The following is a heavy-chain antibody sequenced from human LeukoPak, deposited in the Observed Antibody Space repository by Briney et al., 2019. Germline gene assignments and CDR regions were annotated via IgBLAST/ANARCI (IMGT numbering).Heavy chain of an antibody. CDR2: INSDGSST. J-gene: IGHJ4*02. CDR1: GFTFSNYW. V-gene: IGHV3-74*01. Sequence: GGSLRLSCAASGFTFSNYWMHWVRQAPGKGLVWVSLINSDGSSTRYADSVKGRFTISRDNAKNTLYLQMNSLRVEDTAVYYCARDKGYSSDYWGQGTLVTVSS. D-gene: IGHD2-15*01. CDR3: ARDKGYSSDY.